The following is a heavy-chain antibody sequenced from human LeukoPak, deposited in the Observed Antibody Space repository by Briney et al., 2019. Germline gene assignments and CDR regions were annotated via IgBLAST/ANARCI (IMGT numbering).Heavy chain of an antibody. CDR1: GGSISRYY. CDR3: ARERPSGIYPFDI. Sequence: PSETLSLTCIVSGGSISRYYLSWIRQPPGKGLEWIGHIYDSGSTNYNPSLKSRVIISIDTSMNQFSLKLSYVTAADTAMYYCARERPSGIYPFDIWGQGTIVTVSS. D-gene: IGHD1-26*01. CDR2: IYDSGST. J-gene: IGHJ3*02. V-gene: IGHV4-59*01.